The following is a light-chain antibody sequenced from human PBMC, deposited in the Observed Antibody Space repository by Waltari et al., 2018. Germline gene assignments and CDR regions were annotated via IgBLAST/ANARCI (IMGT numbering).Light chain of an antibody. CDR1: SSDVGGYTY. CDR3: NSYTSSSTSYVV. CDR2: GVS. V-gene: IGLV2-14*01. Sequence: QSALTQPASVSGSPGQSITISFTVTSSDVGGYTYVSWYQQHPGKAPKLMIYGVSRRPSGVSNRFSGSKSGNTASLTISGLQAEDEADYYCNSYTSSSTSYVVFGGGTKLTVL. J-gene: IGLJ2*01.